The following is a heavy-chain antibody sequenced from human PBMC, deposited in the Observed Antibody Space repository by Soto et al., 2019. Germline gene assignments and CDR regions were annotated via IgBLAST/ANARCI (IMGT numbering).Heavy chain of an antibody. D-gene: IGHD3-10*01. CDR2: IWYDGSNK. CDR3: ARESTGSYISWFDP. J-gene: IGHJ5*02. Sequence: QVQLVESGGGVVQPGRSLRLSCAASGFTFSSYGMHWVRQAPGKGLEWVAVIWYDGSNKYYADSVKGRFTISRDNSKNTLYLQMNSLRAEDTAVYYCARESTGSYISWFDPWGQGTLVIVSS. V-gene: IGHV3-33*01. CDR1: GFTFSSYG.